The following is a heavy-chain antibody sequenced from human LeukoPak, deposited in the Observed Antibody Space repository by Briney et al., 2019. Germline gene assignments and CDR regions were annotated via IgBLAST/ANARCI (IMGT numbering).Heavy chain of an antibody. CDR3: ARWAIFGGDGAYYYYGMDV. V-gene: IGHV3-7*01. CDR1: GFTFSSYW. D-gene: IGHD3-3*01. CDR2: IKQDGREK. Sequence: GSLRLSCAASGFTFSSYWMSWLGQAPGKGLKWVANIKQDGREKYYVDSVKGRFTISRDNAKNSLYLQMNSLRAEDTAVYYCARWAIFGGDGAYYYYGMDVWGQGTTVTVSS. J-gene: IGHJ6*02.